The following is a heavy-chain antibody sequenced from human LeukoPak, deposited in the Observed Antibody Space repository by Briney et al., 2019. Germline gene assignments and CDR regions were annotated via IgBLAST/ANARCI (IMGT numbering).Heavy chain of an antibody. CDR1: GFNFSTYA. J-gene: IGHJ5*02. D-gene: IGHD6-19*01. V-gene: IGHV3-23*01. CDR2: ISGSGGST. Sequence: GGSLRLSCAASGFNFSTYAITWVRQAPGKGLEWVSAISGSGGSTYYADSVKGRFTISRDNSKNTLYLQMNSLRAEDTAVYYCAKDQFSSGLNWFDPWGQGTLVTVSS. CDR3: AKDQFSSGLNWFDP.